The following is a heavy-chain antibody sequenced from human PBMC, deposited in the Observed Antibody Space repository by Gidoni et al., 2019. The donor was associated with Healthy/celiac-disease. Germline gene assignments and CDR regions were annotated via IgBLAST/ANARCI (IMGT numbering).Heavy chain of an antibody. V-gene: IGHV3-21*01. CDR2: ISSSSSYI. D-gene: IGHD3-10*01. CDR3: ARDPRGGTQFGELSGDY. Sequence: EVQLVESGGGLVKPGGSLRLSCAASGFTFSSYSMNWVRQAPGKGLEWVSSISSSSSYIYYADSVKGRFTISRDNAKNSLYLQMNSLRAEDTAVYYCARDPRGGTQFGELSGDYWGQGTLVTVSS. J-gene: IGHJ4*02. CDR1: GFTFSSYS.